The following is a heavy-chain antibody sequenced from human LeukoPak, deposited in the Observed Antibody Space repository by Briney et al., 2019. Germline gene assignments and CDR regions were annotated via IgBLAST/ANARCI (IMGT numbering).Heavy chain of an antibody. J-gene: IGHJ4*02. Sequence: GGSLRLSCAASGFTFSSYAMSWVRQAPGKGLEWVSSISSSSSYIYYADSVKGRFTISRDNAKNSLYLQMNSLRAEDTAVCYCARDRRGSVDYWGQGTLVTVSS. V-gene: IGHV3-21*01. CDR1: GFTFSSYA. CDR3: ARDRRGSVDY. CDR2: ISSSSSYI. D-gene: IGHD3-10*01.